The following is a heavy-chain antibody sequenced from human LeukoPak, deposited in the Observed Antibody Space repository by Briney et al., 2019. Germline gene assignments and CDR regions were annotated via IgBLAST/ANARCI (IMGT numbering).Heavy chain of an antibody. CDR2: IYYSGST. D-gene: IGHD2-8*01. J-gene: IGHJ4*02. Sequence: SETLSLTCTVSGGSISSSSYYWGWIRQPPGKGLEWIGSIYYSGSTYYNPSLKSRVTISVDTSKNQFSLKLNSVTAADTAVYYCAISSRDAIIFDYWGQGTLVTVSS. CDR3: AISSRDAIIFDY. CDR1: GGSISSSSYY. V-gene: IGHV4-39*07.